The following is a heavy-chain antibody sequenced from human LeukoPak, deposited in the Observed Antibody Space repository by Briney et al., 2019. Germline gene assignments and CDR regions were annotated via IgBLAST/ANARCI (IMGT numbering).Heavy chain of an antibody. CDR2: ISGSGGTT. J-gene: IGHJ4*02. V-gene: IGHV3-23*01. D-gene: IGHD2-15*01. Sequence: TGGSLRLSCAASGFTFSSYAMSWVRQAPGKGLEWVSSISGSGGTTNYADSVKGRFTISRDNSKNTLYLQMNSLRAEDTAVYYCAPYYCSGDSCYRYFDYWGQGTLVTVSS. CDR1: GFTFSSYA. CDR3: APYYCSGDSCYRYFDY.